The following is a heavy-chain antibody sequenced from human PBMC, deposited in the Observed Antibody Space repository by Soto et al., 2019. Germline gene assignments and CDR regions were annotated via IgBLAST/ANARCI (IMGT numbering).Heavy chain of an antibody. D-gene: IGHD3-9*01. CDR3: ASSRPPSYYGILTGYNQYYFDY. J-gene: IGHJ4*02. CDR2: ISSSGSTI. V-gene: IGHV3-48*03. Sequence: PGGSLRLSCAASGFTFSSYEMNWVRQAPGKGLEWVSYISSSGSTIYYADSVKGRFTISRYNAKNSLYLQMNSLRAEDTAVYYCASSRPPSYYGILTGYNQYYFDYWGQGTLVTVSS. CDR1: GFTFSSYE.